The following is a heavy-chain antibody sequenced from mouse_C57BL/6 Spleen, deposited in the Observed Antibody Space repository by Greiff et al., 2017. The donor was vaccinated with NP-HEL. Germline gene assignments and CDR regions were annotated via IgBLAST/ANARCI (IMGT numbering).Heavy chain of an antibody. CDR2: IDPEDGDT. CDR3: TKCVLLGRGYFDV. CDR1: GFNIKDYY. V-gene: IGHV14-1*01. Sequence: EVQLQQSGAELVRPGASVKLSCTASGFNIKDYYMHWVKQRPEQGLEWIGRIDPEDGDTEYAPKFQGKATMTADTSSNTAYLQLSRLTSEDTAVYYCTKCVLLGRGYFDVWGTGTTVTVSS. J-gene: IGHJ1*03. D-gene: IGHD4-1*01.